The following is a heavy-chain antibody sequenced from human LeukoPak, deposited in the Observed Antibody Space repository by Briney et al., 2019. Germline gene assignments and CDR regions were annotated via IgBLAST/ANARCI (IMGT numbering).Heavy chain of an antibody. CDR1: GFTFSSYA. D-gene: IGHD2-2*01. J-gene: IGHJ3*02. CDR3: ARGLSNRYCSSTSCQPAFDI. Sequence: GGSLRLSCAASGFTFSSYAMSWVRQAPGKGLEWVSAISGSGGSTYYADSVKGRFTISRDNAKNSLYLQMNSLRAEDTAVYYCARGLSNRYCSSTSCQPAFDIWGQGTMVTVSS. V-gene: IGHV3-23*01. CDR2: ISGSGGST.